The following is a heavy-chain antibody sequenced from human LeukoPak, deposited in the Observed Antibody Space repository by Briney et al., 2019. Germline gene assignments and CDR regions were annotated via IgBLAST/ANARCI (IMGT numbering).Heavy chain of an antibody. CDR2: MNPNSGNT. Sequence: ASVKVSCKASGYTFTSYNINWVRQATGQGLEWMGWMNPNSGNTGYAQKFQGRVTMTRNTSISTAYMELSSLRSEDTAVYYCARGSGYSGYEGIYYYYGMDVWGQGTTVTVSS. CDR3: ARGSGYSGYEGIYYYYGMDV. D-gene: IGHD5-12*01. V-gene: IGHV1-8*01. J-gene: IGHJ6*02. CDR1: GYTFTSYN.